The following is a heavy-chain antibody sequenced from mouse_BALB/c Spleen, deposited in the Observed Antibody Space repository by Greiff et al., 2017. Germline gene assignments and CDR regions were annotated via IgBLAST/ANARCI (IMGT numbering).Heavy chain of an antibody. Sequence: EVQLQESGPGLVKPSQSLSLTCSVTGYSITSGYYWYWIRQFPGNKLEWMGYISYDGSNNYNPSLKNRISITRDTSKNQFFLKLNSVTTEDTATYYCASTMITTAWFAYWGQGTLVTVSA. CDR1: GYSITSGYY. J-gene: IGHJ3*01. CDR3: ASTMITTAWFAY. D-gene: IGHD2-4*01. CDR2: ISYDGSN. V-gene: IGHV3-6*02.